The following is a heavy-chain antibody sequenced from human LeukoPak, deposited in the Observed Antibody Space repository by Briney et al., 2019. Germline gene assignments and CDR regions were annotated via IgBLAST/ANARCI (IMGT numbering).Heavy chain of an antibody. V-gene: IGHV3-23*01. CDR2: ISGSGGST. Sequence: PSGTLSLTCAVSGGSISGDSWWSWVRQAPGKGLEWVSAISGSGGSTYYADSVKGRFTISRDNSKNTLYLQMNSLRAEDTAVYYCAKDGLRYFMGYFDYWGQGTLVTVSS. CDR1: GGSISGDS. D-gene: IGHD3-9*01. CDR3: AKDGLRYFMGYFDY. J-gene: IGHJ4*02.